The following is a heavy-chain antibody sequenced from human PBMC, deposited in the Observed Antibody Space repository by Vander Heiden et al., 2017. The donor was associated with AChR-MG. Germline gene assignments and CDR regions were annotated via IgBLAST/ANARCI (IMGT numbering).Heavy chain of an antibody. D-gene: IGHD4-17*01. CDR3: ARDGDSQKGDY. CDR2: ISSSSGYI. CDR1: GFTFSSYS. V-gene: IGHV3-21*01. J-gene: IGHJ4*02. Sequence: EVQLLESGGGLVKPGGSLRLDCASSGFTFSSYSMSWVRQAPGKGLEWVSSISSSSGYIYYADSVKGRFTISRDNAKNSLYLQMNSLRAEDTAVYYCARDGDSQKGDYWGQGTLVTVSS.